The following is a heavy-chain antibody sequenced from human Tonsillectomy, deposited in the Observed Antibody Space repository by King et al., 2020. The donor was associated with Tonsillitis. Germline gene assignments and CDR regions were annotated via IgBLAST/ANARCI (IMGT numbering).Heavy chain of an antibody. D-gene: IGHD5-18*01. J-gene: IGHJ2*01. V-gene: IGHV4-34*01. CDR2: INHSGST. Sequence: VQLQQWGAGLLKPSETLSLTCAVFGGSFSGYYWSWIRQPPGKGLEWIGEINHSGSTNYNPSLKSRVTISVDTSKHQLSLNLSSVTAADTAVYYCARVLVGAYSYGFRSWYFDLWGRGTLVTVSS. CDR1: GGSFSGYY. CDR3: ARVLVGAYSYGFRSWYFDL.